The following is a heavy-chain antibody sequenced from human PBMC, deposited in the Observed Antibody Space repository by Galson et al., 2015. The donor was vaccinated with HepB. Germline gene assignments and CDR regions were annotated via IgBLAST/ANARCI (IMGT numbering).Heavy chain of an antibody. CDR3: VKGHGYSYGNHFDY. V-gene: IGHV3-23*01. Sequence: SLRLSCAASGFTFSSYAMNWVRQAPGKGLEWVSMISGSGGTTYYTDSVKGRVTISRDNSKNTLYLQMNSLRAEDTAVYYCVKGHGYSYGNHFDYWGQGTLVTVSS. CDR2: ISGSGGTT. CDR1: GFTFSSYA. J-gene: IGHJ4*02. D-gene: IGHD5-18*01.